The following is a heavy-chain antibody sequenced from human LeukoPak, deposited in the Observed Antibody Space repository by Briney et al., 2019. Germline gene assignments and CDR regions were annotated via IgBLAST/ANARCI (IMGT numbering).Heavy chain of an antibody. J-gene: IGHJ4*02. Sequence: GGSLRLSCAASGFTFSSYGMHWVRQAPGKGLEWIGRITGGTTDYAAPVKGRFTISRGDSKNTLYLQMNSLKTEDTAVYYCSLERFCSGGSCLMYWGQGTLVTVSS. V-gene: IGHV3-15*01. D-gene: IGHD2-15*01. CDR3: SLERFCSGGSCLMY. CDR2: ITGGTT. CDR1: GFTFSSYG.